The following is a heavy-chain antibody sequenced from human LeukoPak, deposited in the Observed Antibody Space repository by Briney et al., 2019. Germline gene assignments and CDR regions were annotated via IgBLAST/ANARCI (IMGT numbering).Heavy chain of an antibody. V-gene: IGHV1-2*02. CDR1: GYTFTGYY. D-gene: IGHD6-13*01. Sequence: ASVKVSCKASGYTFTGYYMHWVRQAPGEGLEWMGWINPNSGGTNYAQKFQGRVTMTRDTSISTAYMELSSLRSEDTAVYYCARGEYSSSWSPTAFGSYNWFDPWGQGTLVTVSS. J-gene: IGHJ5*02. CDR2: INPNSGGT. CDR3: ARGEYSSSWSPTAFGSYNWFDP.